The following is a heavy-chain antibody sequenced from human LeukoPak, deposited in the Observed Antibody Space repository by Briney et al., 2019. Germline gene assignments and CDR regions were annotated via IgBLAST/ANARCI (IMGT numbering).Heavy chain of an antibody. Sequence: GGSLRLSCAASGFTFSGYWMSWVRQAPGKGLEWVANIKQGGGDKYYVDSVKGRFTIPRDNSKNSLYLQMNNLRAEDTAVYYCARDGGAYYYYMDVWGKGTTVTVSS. V-gene: IGHV3-7*01. CDR3: ARDGGAYYYYMDV. CDR1: GFTFSGYW. J-gene: IGHJ6*03. D-gene: IGHD2-21*01. CDR2: IKQGGGDK.